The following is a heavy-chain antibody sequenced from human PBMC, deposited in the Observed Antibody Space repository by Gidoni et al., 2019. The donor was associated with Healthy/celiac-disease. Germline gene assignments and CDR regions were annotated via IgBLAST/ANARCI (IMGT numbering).Heavy chain of an antibody. CDR2: IYPADSDT. V-gene: IGHV5-51*01. CDR3: ARLGMVGSIPIDY. CDR1: GYSFTRYW. J-gene: IGHJ4*02. Sequence: EVQLVQSGAAIKMPGASLKISCKGSGYSFTRYWIGWVRQMPGKGLEWMGIIYPADSDTRYSPSFQGQVTISADKSISTAYLQWSSLQASDTAVYYCARLGMVGSIPIDYWGQGTLVTVSS. D-gene: IGHD1-26*01.